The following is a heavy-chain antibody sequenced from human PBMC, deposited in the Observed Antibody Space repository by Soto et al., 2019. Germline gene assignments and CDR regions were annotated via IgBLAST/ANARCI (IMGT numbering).Heavy chain of an antibody. V-gene: IGHV3-23*01. J-gene: IGHJ4*02. D-gene: IGHD6-19*01. CDR3: AKVGSGWYYFDY. CDR2: ISGSGGST. Sequence: PGGSLRLSCAASGFTFSSYAMSWVRQAPGKGLEWVSGISGSGGSTYYADSVKGRFTISRDNSKNTLHLQMNSLRAEDTAVYYCAKVGSGWYYFDYWGQGTLVTVSS. CDR1: GFTFSSYA.